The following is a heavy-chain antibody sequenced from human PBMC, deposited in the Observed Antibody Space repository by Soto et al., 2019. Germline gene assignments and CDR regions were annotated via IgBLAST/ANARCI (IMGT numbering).Heavy chain of an antibody. J-gene: IGHJ4*02. Sequence: EVQLLESGVGLVQPVGSLRLSCAASGFTFSSYAMSWFRQAPGKGLEWVSAISGSGGSTYYADSVKGRFTISRDNSKNAQYLQMNSLSSVDTAVYYGAKPEHQRAAIRYVDFWGQVTLVTVS. D-gene: IGHD2-2*01. CDR1: GFTFSSYA. V-gene: IGHV3-23*01. CDR2: ISGSGGST. CDR3: AKPEHQRAAIRYVDF.